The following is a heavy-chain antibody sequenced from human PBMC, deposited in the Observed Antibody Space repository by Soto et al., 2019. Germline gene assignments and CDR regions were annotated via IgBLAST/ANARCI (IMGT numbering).Heavy chain of an antibody. V-gene: IGHV5-51*01. CDR3: ARIHWDLVVVPAAPQGDNWFDP. CDR1: GYSFTSYW. Sequence: PGESLKISCKGSGYSFTSYWIGWVRQVPGKGLEWMGIIYPGDSDTRYSPSFQGQVTISADKSISTAYLQWSSLKASDTAMYYCARIHWDLVVVPAAPQGDNWFDPWGQGTLVTVSS. J-gene: IGHJ5*02. D-gene: IGHD2-2*01. CDR2: IYPGDSDT.